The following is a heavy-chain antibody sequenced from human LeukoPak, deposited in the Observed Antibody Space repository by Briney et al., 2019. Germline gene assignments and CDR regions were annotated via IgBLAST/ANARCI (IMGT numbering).Heavy chain of an antibody. CDR3: ARGGRFDN. J-gene: IGHJ4*02. CDR1: GFSLSTYD. CDR2: IRYEGSKK. V-gene: IGHV3-30*02. D-gene: IGHD2-15*01. Sequence: GGSLRLSCAASGFSLSTYDIHWVRQAPGKGLEWVALIRYEGSKKYYADSVKGRLTISRDTSRNTLYLQMHSLRPEDTAVYYCARGGRFDNWGQGTLVTVSS.